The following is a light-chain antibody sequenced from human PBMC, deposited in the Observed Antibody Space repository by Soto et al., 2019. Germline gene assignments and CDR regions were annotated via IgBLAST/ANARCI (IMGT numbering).Light chain of an antibody. J-gene: IGKJ1*01. CDR1: QSITNY. CDR3: QQSYSTPWT. Sequence: DIQMTQSPSSLSASVGDRVTITCRASQSITNYLNWYQQKPGKAPKLLIYAASSLQSGVPSRFSGSGSGTDFTLTISSLHPEDFATFYWQQSYSTPWTFGQGTKVESK. CDR2: AAS. V-gene: IGKV1-39*01.